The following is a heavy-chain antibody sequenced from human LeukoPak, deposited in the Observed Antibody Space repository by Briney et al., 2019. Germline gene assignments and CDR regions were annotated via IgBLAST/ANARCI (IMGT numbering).Heavy chain of an antibody. Sequence: GESLKISCKASGYSFTSYWIGWVRQMPGKGLEWMGIIYPGDSDTRYSPSFQGQVTISADKSISTAYLQWSSLKASDTAMYYCAMTRWFGEFNDAFDTWGQGTLVTVSS. V-gene: IGHV5-51*01. CDR2: IYPGDSDT. CDR3: AMTRWFGEFNDAFDT. D-gene: IGHD3-10*01. J-gene: IGHJ5*02. CDR1: GYSFTSYW.